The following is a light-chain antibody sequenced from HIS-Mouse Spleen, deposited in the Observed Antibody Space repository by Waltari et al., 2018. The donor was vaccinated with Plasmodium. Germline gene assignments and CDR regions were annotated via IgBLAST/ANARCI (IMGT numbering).Light chain of an antibody. Sequence: QSALTQPPSASGSPGPSITIACTGPSSDVGGYNFVFWSQQHPGKSPKLMIYEVSQRPSGVPDRFSGSKSGNTASLTVPGLQAEDEADYYCSSYAGSNNLVFGGGTKLTVL. CDR3: SSYAGSNNLV. CDR2: EVS. V-gene: IGLV2-8*01. CDR1: SSDVGGYNF. J-gene: IGLJ2*01.